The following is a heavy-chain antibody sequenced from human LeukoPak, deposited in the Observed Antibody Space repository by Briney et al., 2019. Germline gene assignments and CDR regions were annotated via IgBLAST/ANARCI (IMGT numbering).Heavy chain of an antibody. CDR1: GFTFSSYA. CDR2: ISYDGSNK. J-gene: IGHJ4*02. V-gene: IGHV3-30-3*01. Sequence: GGSLRLSCAASGFTFSSYAMHWVRQAPGKGLEWVAVISYDGSNKYYADSVKGRFTISRDNSKNTLYLQMNSLRSEDTAVYYCAREGSDSSSWYPHDYWGQGTLVTVSS. CDR3: AREGSDSSSWYPHDY. D-gene: IGHD6-13*01.